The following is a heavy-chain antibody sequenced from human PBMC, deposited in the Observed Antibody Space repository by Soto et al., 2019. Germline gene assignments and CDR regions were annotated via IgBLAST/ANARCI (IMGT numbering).Heavy chain of an antibody. D-gene: IGHD6-19*01. CDR1: GFSLSTSGVG. Sequence: QITLKESGPKLVKPTQTLTLTCTFSGFSLSTSGVGVGWIRPPPGKALEWLALIYWDDDKRYSPSLKSRLTITNDTSKNQVVLTMTIMDPVDTATYCCALKPGYSSGWGFFDYGGQGTLGTVSS. J-gene: IGHJ4*02. CDR3: ALKPGYSSGWGFFDY. CDR2: IYWDDDK. V-gene: IGHV2-5*02.